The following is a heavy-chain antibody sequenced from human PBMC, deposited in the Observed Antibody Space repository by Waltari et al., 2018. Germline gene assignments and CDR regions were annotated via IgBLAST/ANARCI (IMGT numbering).Heavy chain of an antibody. CDR3: ARTPETYWFFDL. CDR2: ISSSSTYI. Sequence: EVQLVESGGGLVKPGGSLRPSCAASGFTFSTYSMTWVTQAPGKGLEWVSSISSSSTYIYYADSVNGRFTISRDNAQNSLYLQMNSLRAEDTAVYYCARTPETYWFFDLWGRGTLVTVSS. V-gene: IGHV3-21*02. CDR1: GFTFSTYS. J-gene: IGHJ2*01.